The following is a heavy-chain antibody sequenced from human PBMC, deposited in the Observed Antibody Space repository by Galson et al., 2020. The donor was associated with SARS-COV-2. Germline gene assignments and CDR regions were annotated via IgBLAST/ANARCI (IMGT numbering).Heavy chain of an antibody. CDR1: GFTFSSYA. Sequence: GGSLRLSCAASGFTFSSYAMSWVRQAPGKGLEWVSAISGSGGSTYYADSVKGRFTISRDNSKNTLYLQMNSLRAEDTAVYYCAKDLAAMVRTLDWFDPWGQGTLVTVSS. D-gene: IGHD5-18*01. V-gene: IGHV3-23*01. CDR3: AKDLAAMVRTLDWFDP. J-gene: IGHJ5*02. CDR2: ISGSGGST.